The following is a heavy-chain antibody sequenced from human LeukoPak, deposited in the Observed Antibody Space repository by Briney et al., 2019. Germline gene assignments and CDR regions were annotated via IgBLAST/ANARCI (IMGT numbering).Heavy chain of an antibody. Sequence: GGSLRLSCAASGFTFSDYYMSWIRQAPGKGLEWVSYISSSGSTIYYADSVKGRFTISRDNAKNSLYLQMNSLRAEDTAVHYCARVTQLLLYDYWGQRTLVTVSS. CDR3: ARVTQLLLYDY. CDR1: GFTFSDYY. D-gene: IGHD2-2*02. J-gene: IGHJ4*02. CDR2: ISSSGSTI. V-gene: IGHV3-11*04.